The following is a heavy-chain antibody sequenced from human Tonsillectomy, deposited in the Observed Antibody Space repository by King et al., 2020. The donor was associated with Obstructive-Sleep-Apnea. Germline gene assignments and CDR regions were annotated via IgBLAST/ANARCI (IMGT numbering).Heavy chain of an antibody. V-gene: IGHV4-38-2*02. CDR3: ARDHDSSGYYLRDAFDI. CDR2: IYHSGST. D-gene: IGHD3-22*01. CDR1: GYSISSGYY. J-gene: IGHJ3*02. Sequence: HVQLQESGPGLVKPSETLSLTCTVSGYSISSGYYWGWIRQPPGKGLEWIGRIYHSGSTYYNPSLKSRVTISVDTSKNQFSLKLSSVTAADTAVYYCARDHDSSGYYLRDAFDIWGQGTMVTVSS.